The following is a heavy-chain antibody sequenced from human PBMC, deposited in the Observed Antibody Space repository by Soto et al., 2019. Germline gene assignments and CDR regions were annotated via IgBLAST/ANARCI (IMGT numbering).Heavy chain of an antibody. CDR3: ARPIVATIDGFDY. V-gene: IGHV3-11*01. Sequence: PGGSLRLSCAGSGFTFSDYYMSWIRQAPGKGLEWVSYISSSGSTIYYADSVKGRFTISRDNAKNSLYLQMNSLRAEDTAVYYCARPIVATIDGFDYWGQGTLVTVSS. D-gene: IGHD5-12*01. CDR2: ISSSGSTI. J-gene: IGHJ4*02. CDR1: GFTFSDYY.